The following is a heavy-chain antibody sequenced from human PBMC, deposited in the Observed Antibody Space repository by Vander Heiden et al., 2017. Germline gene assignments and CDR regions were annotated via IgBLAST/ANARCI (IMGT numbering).Heavy chain of an antibody. CDR3: ATDTWYGGRRGYFDY. CDR1: GYTLTELS. V-gene: IGHV1-24*01. J-gene: IGHJ4*02. D-gene: IGHD1-26*01. Sequence: QVQLVQSGAEVKKPGASVKVPGKVSGYTLTELSMHWVRQAPGKGLGWMGGFDPEDGETIYAQKFQGRVTMTEDTSTDTAYMELSSLRSEDTAVYYCATDTWYGGRRGYFDYWGQGTLVTVSS. CDR2: FDPEDGET.